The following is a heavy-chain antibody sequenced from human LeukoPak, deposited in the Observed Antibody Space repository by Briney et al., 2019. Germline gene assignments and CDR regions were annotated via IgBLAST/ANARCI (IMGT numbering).Heavy chain of an antibody. V-gene: IGHV1-46*01. Sequence: ASVKVSCKASGYTFTSYYMHWVRQAPGQGLEWMGIINPSGGSTIYAQKFQGRVTMTEDTSTDTAYMELSSLRSEDTAIYYCARDNSVGDNAWWFDPWGQGTLVTVSS. CDR3: ARDNSVGDNAWWFDP. CDR2: INPSGGST. J-gene: IGHJ5*02. CDR1: GYTFTSYY. D-gene: IGHD1-26*01.